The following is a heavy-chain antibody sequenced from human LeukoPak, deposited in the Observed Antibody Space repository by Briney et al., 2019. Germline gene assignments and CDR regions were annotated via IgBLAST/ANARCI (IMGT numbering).Heavy chain of an antibody. V-gene: IGHV4-59*02. Sequence: PSETLSLTCTVSGASVSRYYWNWIRQSPGKGLEWIGYVYDSGSISFNPSLKSRVTISIDTSKNQFSLKMTSVTAADTAVYYCARGWSASSYFGYWGQGTVVTVSS. D-gene: IGHD6-6*01. J-gene: IGHJ4*02. CDR1: GASVSRYY. CDR2: VYDSGSI. CDR3: ARGWSASSYFGY.